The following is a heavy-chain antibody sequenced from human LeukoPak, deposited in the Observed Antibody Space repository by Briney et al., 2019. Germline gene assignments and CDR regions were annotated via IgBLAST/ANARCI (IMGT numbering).Heavy chain of an antibody. CDR3: ATEIAARGDY. J-gene: IGHJ4*02. V-gene: IGHV1-24*01. Sequence: ASVKVSCTVSGYTLTELSMHWVRRAPGKGLERMGDFDPEDAETIYAQKFQGRVTMTEDTSTDTAYMELSSLRSEDTAVYYCATEIAARGDYWGQGTLVTVSS. CDR1: GYTLTELS. CDR2: FDPEDAET. D-gene: IGHD6-6*01.